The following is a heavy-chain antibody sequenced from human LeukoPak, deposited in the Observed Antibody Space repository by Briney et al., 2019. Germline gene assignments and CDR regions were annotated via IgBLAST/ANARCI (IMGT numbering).Heavy chain of an antibody. V-gene: IGHV1-18*01. CDR2: ISTYNGNT. CDR1: GYTFTNFG. Sequence: ASVKVSCKASGYTFTNFGIIWVRQAPGQGLECMGWISTYNGNTNYAQKFQGRVTMTTDTSTSTAYMELRSLRSDDTAVYYCAREGLAAAVNPLDYWGQGTLVTVSS. J-gene: IGHJ4*02. CDR3: AREGLAAAVNPLDY. D-gene: IGHD6-13*01.